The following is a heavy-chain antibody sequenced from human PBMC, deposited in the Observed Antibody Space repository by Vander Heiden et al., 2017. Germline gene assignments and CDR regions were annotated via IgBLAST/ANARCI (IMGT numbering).Heavy chain of an antibody. CDR3: VGNYYDSRGYYFIDS. CDR2: IYTGVST. Sequence: QVQLQESGPGLVRHSETLSRTCAVSGGSMGNYYWTWLRQPAGKGLGWLGRIYTGVSTNYNPSHKSRVTMSVATSKNQFSLKLTSVTAADTAVYYCVGNYYDSRGYYFIDSWGQGTLVTVS. V-gene: IGHV4-4*07. D-gene: IGHD3-22*01. J-gene: IGHJ4*02. CDR1: GGSMGNYY.